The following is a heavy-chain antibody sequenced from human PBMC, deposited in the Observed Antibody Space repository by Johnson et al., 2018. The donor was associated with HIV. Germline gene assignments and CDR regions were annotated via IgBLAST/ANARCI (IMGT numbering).Heavy chain of an antibody. CDR3: AKDRTSRQGGAFDI. J-gene: IGHJ3*02. CDR1: GFTFNDYA. Sequence: QLVESGGGLVQPGRSLILSCAASGFTFNDYAMHWVRQAPGKGLEWVSTISWNSGTIGYADSVKGRFTISRDNAKNSLYLQMNSLRAEDTALYYCAKDRTSRQGGAFDIWGQGTMVTVSS. V-gene: IGHV3-9*01. CDR2: ISWNSGTI.